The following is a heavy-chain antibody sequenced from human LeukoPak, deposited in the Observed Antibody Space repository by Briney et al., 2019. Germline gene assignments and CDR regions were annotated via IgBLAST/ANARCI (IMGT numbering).Heavy chain of an antibody. V-gene: IGHV5-51*01. Sequence: GESLKISCKASGYSFTSYWIGWVRQMPGKGLEWMGMLYPGDSASRFSPSFQGRVTMSVDRSINTAYLQWSSLRASDTAMYYCATSREVAGSHAFDIWGQGTVVTVSS. CDR2: LYPGDSAS. CDR3: ATSREVAGSHAFDI. CDR1: GYSFTSYW. D-gene: IGHD6-19*01. J-gene: IGHJ3*02.